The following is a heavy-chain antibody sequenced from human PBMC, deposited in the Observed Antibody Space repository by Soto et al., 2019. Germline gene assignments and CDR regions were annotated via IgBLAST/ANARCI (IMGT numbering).Heavy chain of an antibody. CDR2: ISGGGGST. CDR1: GFTFSSYA. V-gene: IGHV3-23*01. D-gene: IGHD1-7*01. J-gene: IGHJ4*02. Sequence: EVQLLESGGGLGQPGGSLRLSCAASGFTFSSYAMTWVRQAPGKGLEWVAYISGGGGSTYYADSVKGRFTISRDNSKNTLYLQMNSLRAEDTALYYCANINYWFDYWGQGTLVTVSS. CDR3: ANINYWFDY.